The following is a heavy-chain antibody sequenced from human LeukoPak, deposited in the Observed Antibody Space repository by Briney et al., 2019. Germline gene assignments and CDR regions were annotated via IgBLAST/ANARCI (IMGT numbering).Heavy chain of an antibody. CDR2: INHSGST. V-gene: IGHV4-34*01. CDR1: GGSFSGYY. D-gene: IGHD1-14*01. J-gene: IGHJ1*01. Sequence: PSETLSLTCAVYGGSFSGYYWSWIRQPPGKGLEWIGEINHSGSTNYNPSLKSRVTISVDTSKNQFSLKLSSVTAADTAVYYCAGAPPGTAAKYFQDWGQGTLVTVSS. CDR3: AGAPPGTAAKYFQD.